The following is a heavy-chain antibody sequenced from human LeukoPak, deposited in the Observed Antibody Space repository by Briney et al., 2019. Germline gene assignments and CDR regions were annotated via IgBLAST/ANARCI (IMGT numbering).Heavy chain of an antibody. Sequence: ASVKVSCKASGYTFTYYYIHWVRQAPGQGLEWMGIINPSGGSTNYAQKFQGRVTLTRDTSTSTVYMELSSLRSEDTAVYYCARSPYTYGSLFYLDYWGQGTLVTVSS. D-gene: IGHD5-18*01. CDR3: ARSPYTYGSLFYLDY. CDR1: GYTFTYYY. CDR2: INPSGGST. J-gene: IGHJ4*02. V-gene: IGHV1-46*01.